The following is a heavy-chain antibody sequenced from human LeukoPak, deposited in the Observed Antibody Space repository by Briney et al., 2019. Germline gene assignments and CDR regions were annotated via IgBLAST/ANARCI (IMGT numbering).Heavy chain of an antibody. D-gene: IGHD3-10*01. Sequence: SETLSLTCTVSGGSISSYYWSWIRQPPGKGLEWIGYIYHSGSTYYNPSLKSRVTISVDRSKNQFPLKLSSVTAADTAVYYCAGGFGENWFDPWGQGTLVTVSS. V-gene: IGHV4-59*04. CDR2: IYHSGST. CDR1: GGSISSYY. CDR3: AGGFGENWFDP. J-gene: IGHJ5*02.